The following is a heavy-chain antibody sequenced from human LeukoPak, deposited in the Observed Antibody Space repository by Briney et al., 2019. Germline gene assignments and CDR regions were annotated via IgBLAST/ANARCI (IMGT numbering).Heavy chain of an antibody. D-gene: IGHD6-19*01. Sequence: GESLKISCKGSRYSFTDYWIAWVRQMSGKGLEWMGIIYPDDFDTRYNPSFQGQVTISVDNSISTAYLQLSSLKASGTAMYYCARQGSSGWYGGFDYWGHGTQVTVSS. CDR1: RYSFTDYW. CDR3: ARQGSSGWYGGFDY. J-gene: IGHJ4*01. V-gene: IGHV5-51*01. CDR2: IYPDDFDT.